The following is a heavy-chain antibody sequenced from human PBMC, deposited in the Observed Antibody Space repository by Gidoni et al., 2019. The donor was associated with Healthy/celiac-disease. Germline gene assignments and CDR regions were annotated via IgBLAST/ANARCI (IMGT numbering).Heavy chain of an antibody. D-gene: IGHD3-9*01. J-gene: IGHJ4*02. Sequence: QVQLVESGGGVVQPGRSLRLSCAASGFTFSRYGMHWVRQAPGKGLAWVAVIWYDGSNKYYADSVKGRFTISRDNSKNTLYLQMNSLRAEDTAVYYCARDGTDGYDILTGYVAFDYWGQGTLVTVSS. V-gene: IGHV3-33*01. CDR1: GFTFSRYG. CDR3: ARDGTDGYDILTGYVAFDY. CDR2: IWYDGSNK.